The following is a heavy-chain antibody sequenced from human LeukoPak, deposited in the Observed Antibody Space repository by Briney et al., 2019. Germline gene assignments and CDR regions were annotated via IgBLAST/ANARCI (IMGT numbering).Heavy chain of an antibody. CDR3: ARDREAHPWSEGEFDY. J-gene: IGHJ4*02. CDR1: GGSISSSNW. CDR2: NYHSGST. D-gene: IGHD3-10*01. Sequence: PSGTLSLTCAVSGGSISSSNWWGWVRPPPGKGLEWIGENYHSGSTNYNPSLKSRVTISVDKSKSQFSLKLSSVTAADTAVYYCARDREAHPWSEGEFDYWGQGTLVTVSS. V-gene: IGHV4-4*02.